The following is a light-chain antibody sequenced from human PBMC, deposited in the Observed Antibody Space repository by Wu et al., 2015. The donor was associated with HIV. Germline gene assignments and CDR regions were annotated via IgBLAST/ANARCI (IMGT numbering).Light chain of an antibody. Sequence: IVLTQSPATLSLSPGERATLSCRASQTISTYLAWYQQKPGQAPRLLIYDASNRATGIPARFSGSGSGTDFTLTISSLEPEDFALYYCQQCTNWPLTFGHGTRLEI. CDR1: QTISTY. V-gene: IGKV3-11*01. CDR3: QQCTNWPLT. CDR2: DAS. J-gene: IGKJ5*01.